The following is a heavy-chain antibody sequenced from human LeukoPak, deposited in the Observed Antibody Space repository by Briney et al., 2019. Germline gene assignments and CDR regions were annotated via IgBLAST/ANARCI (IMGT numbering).Heavy chain of an antibody. CDR3: ARVAAAGMRDWFDP. D-gene: IGHD6-13*01. Sequence: SETLSLTCTVSGGSISSGDYYWSWIRQPPGKGLEWIGYIYYSGSTYYNPSLKSRVTISVDRSKNQFSLKLSSVTAADTAVYYCARVAAAGMRDWFDPWGQGTLVTVSS. CDR1: GGSISSGDYY. CDR2: IYYSGST. J-gene: IGHJ5*02. V-gene: IGHV4-30-4*01.